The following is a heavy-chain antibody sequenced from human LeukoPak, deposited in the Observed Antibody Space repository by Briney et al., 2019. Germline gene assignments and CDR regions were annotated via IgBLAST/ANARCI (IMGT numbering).Heavy chain of an antibody. V-gene: IGHV3-48*03. Sequence: PGGSLRLSCAASGFTFSSYEMNWVRQAPGKGLEWVSYISSSGSTIYYADSVKGRFTISRDNAKNSLYLQTNSLRAEDTAVYYCARGSVYYYDSSGHWGYWGQGTLVTVSS. D-gene: IGHD3-22*01. CDR2: ISSSGSTI. CDR1: GFTFSSYE. CDR3: ARGSVYYYDSSGHWGY. J-gene: IGHJ4*02.